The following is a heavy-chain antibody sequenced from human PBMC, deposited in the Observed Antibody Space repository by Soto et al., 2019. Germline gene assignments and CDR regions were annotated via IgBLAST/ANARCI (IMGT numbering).Heavy chain of an antibody. Sequence: QPGGSLRLSCAASGFTFSSYAMSWVRQAPGKGLEWVSAISGSGGSTYYADSVKGRFTISRDNSKNTLYLQMNSLRAEDTAVYYCARDLGYYESSGYFDYWGQGTLVTVSS. J-gene: IGHJ4*02. D-gene: IGHD3-22*01. CDR3: ARDLGYYESSGYFDY. CDR1: GFTFSSYA. V-gene: IGHV3-23*01. CDR2: ISGSGGST.